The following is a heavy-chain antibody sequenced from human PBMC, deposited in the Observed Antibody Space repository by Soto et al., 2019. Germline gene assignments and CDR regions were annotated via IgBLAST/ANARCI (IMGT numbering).Heavy chain of an antibody. J-gene: IGHJ6*02. Sequence: PGGSLRLSCPASGFRFSDYSMNWVRQAPGRGLEWVSYISSSGITIHYADSVEGRFTISRDNAKNTLYLQMNSLRAEDTAVYYCARAFSSLRYFDWLYTANYYYSGMDVWGQGTTVTVSS. V-gene: IGHV3-48*04. CDR2: ISSSGITI. CDR1: GFRFSDYS. D-gene: IGHD3-9*01. CDR3: ARAFSSLRYFDWLYTANYYYSGMDV.